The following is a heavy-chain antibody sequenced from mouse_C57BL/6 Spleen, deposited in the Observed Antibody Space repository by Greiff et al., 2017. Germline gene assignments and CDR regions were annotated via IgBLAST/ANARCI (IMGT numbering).Heavy chain of an antibody. CDR1: GYTFTSYW. J-gene: IGHJ4*01. D-gene: IGHD1-1*01. CDR3: ARVTTVLGAMDY. CDR2: IHPNSGST. V-gene: IGHV1-64*01. Sequence: VQLQQSGAELVKPGASVKLSCKASGYTFTSYWMHWVKQRPGQGLEWIGMIHPNSGSTNYNEKFKSKATLTVDKSSSTAYMQLSSLTSEDSAVYYCARVTTVLGAMDYWGQGTSVTVSS.